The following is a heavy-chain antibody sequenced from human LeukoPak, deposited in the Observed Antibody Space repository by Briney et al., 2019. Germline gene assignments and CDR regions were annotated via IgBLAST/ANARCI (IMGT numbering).Heavy chain of an antibody. CDR1: GFTFSSYG. D-gene: IGHD6-19*01. CDR2: ISYDGSNK. J-gene: IGHJ4*02. V-gene: IGHV3-30*18. CDR3: AKAQQQWLVPYFDY. Sequence: GGSLRLSCAASGFTFSSYGMHWVRQAPGKGLEWVAAISYDGSNKYYADSVKGRFTISRDNSKNTLYLQMNSLRAEDTAVYYCAKAQQQWLVPYFDYWGQGTLVTVSS.